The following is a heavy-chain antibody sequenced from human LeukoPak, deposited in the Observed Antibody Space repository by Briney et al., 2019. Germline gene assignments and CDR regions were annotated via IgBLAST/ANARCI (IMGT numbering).Heavy chain of an antibody. CDR3: ARTPLPYYYDSSGYQYYFDY. Sequence: SETLSLTCAVYGGSFSGYYWSWIRQPPGKGLEWIGEINHSGSTNYNPSLKSRVTISVDTSKNQFSLKLSSVTAADTAVYYCARTPLPYYYDSSGYQYYFDYWGQGTLVTVSS. V-gene: IGHV4-34*01. CDR2: INHSGST. CDR1: GGSFSGYY. J-gene: IGHJ4*02. D-gene: IGHD3-22*01.